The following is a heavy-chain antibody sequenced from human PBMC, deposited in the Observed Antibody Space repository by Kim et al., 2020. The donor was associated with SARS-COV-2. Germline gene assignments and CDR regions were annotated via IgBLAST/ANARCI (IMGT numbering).Heavy chain of an antibody. CDR1: GFTFSSYA. V-gene: IGHV3-23*01. D-gene: IGHD1-26*01. CDR3: AKGLSGRVLFDY. J-gene: IGHJ4*02. Sequence: GGSLRLSCAASGFTFSSYAMNWVRQAPGKGLEWVSTVSGSGGSTDYADSVKGRFTISRDNSKNTLYLQMNSLRAEDTAVYYCAKGLSGRVLFDYWGQGTLVTVSS. CDR2: VSGSGGST.